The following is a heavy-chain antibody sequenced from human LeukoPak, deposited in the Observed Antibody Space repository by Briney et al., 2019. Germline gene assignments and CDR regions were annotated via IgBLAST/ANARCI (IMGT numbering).Heavy chain of an antibody. J-gene: IGHJ4*02. D-gene: IGHD3-22*01. Sequence: SETLSLTCTVSGGSISSYYWSWIRQPPGKGLEWIGYIYNSGSTNYNPSLKSRVTISLDTSENEFSLKLTSVTAADTAVYYCARDLHYYDSSGPLGYWGQGTLFTVSS. CDR1: GGSISSYY. V-gene: IGHV4-59*12. CDR2: IYNSGST. CDR3: ARDLHYYDSSGPLGY.